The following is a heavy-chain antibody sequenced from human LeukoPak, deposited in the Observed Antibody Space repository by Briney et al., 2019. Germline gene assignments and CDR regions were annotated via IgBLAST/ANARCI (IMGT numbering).Heavy chain of an antibody. CDR1: GGSISGYY. CDR2: IYPRGST. Sequence: SETLSLTCTVSGGSISGYYWSWIRQPPGKGLEWIGYIYPRGSTYYNPSLKSRLILSLDKSANQFSLNLSSVTAADTAVYYCARFSPRAMGNYLDFWGRGTLVTVSS. CDR3: ARFSPRAMGNYLDF. V-gene: IGHV4-4*09. D-gene: IGHD7-27*01. J-gene: IGHJ4*02.